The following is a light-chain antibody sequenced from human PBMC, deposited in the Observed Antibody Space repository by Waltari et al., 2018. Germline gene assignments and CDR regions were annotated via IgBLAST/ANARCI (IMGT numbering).Light chain of an antibody. J-gene: IGLJ3*02. CDR3: QTGGHGTWV. CDR1: SGHSSNI. V-gene: IGLV4-69*01. CDR2: VNSDGSH. Sequence: QLVLTQSPSASASLGASVKLTCTLSSGHSSNIIAWHQQQPEKGPRYLMKVNSDGSHSKGDGIPDRFSGSSSGAERYLTISIVQSEDEADYYCQTGGHGTWVFGGGTKLTVL.